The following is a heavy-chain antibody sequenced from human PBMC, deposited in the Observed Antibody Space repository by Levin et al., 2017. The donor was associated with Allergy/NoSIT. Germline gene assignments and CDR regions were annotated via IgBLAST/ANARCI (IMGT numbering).Heavy chain of an antibody. J-gene: IGHJ4*02. Sequence: GGSLRLSCAASGFSFSDFYMDWVRQAPGKGLEWIGRIRNRVNSYSADYAASAKGRFTISREDSKNSVYLQMNSLKTEDTAVYYCASHHYLGPGSYFSHGRWGQGTLVTVSS. CDR1: GFSFSDFY. CDR2: IRNRVNSYSA. V-gene: IGHV3-72*01. CDR3: ASHHYLGPGSYFSHGR. D-gene: IGHD3-10*01.